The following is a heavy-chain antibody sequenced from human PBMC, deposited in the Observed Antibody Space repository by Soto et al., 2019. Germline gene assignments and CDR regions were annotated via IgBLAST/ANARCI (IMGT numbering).Heavy chain of an antibody. V-gene: IGHV4-59*08. CDR2: MHYTGFS. Sequence: TLSLTCAFSGASVTSNYLTWIRQSPEKGLEWIGYMHYTGFSFYNPSLKSRVAMSVDKSKNEFTLKLTSVTAADTAVYYCARHARFGYSTPAPYYYMDVWGKGTTVTVSS. D-gene: IGHD4-4*01. CDR3: ARHARFGYSTPAPYYYMDV. CDR1: GASVTSNY. J-gene: IGHJ6*03.